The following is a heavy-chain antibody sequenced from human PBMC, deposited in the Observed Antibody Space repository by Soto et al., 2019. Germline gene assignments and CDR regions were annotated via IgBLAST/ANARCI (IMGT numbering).Heavy chain of an antibody. CDR1: GGSISSGDYY. V-gene: IGHV4-31*03. CDR2: IYYSGST. J-gene: IGHJ5*02. CDR3: ARWWSGSRQGFDP. D-gene: IGHD3-3*01. Sequence: SETLSLACTVSGGSISSGDYYWSWIRQHPGKGLEWIGYIYYSGSTYYNPSLKSRVTISVDTSKNQFSLKLSSVTAADTAVYYCARWWSGSRQGFDPWGQGTLVTVSS.